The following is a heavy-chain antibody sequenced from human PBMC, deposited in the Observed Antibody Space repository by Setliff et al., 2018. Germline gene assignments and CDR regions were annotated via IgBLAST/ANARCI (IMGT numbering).Heavy chain of an antibody. J-gene: IGHJ5*02. D-gene: IGHD3-10*01. CDR1: GASIRTGDFC. V-gene: IGHV4-31*03. CDR3: ARARSTLVRGIVHYNWFDP. CDR2: IYSDGNT. Sequence: KSSETLSLTCTVSGASIRTGDFCWSWVRQLPGKGLEWLGYIYSDGNTCYSPSLKSRLSISLDTFRNQFSLRLSSVTTADTAVYYCARARSTLVRGIVHYNWFDPWGQGDLVTVSS.